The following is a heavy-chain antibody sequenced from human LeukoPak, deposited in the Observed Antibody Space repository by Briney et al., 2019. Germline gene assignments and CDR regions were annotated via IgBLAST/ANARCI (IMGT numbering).Heavy chain of an antibody. V-gene: IGHV3-30-3*01. CDR3: AREYCGGDCWGGSGAFDI. D-gene: IGHD2-21*02. CDR1: GFTFSSYA. Sequence: PGGSLRLSCAASGFTFSSYAMHWVRQAPGKGLEWVAVISYDGSNKYYADSVKGRFTIPRDNSKNTLYLQMNSLRAEDTAVYYCAREYCGGDCWGGSGAFDIWGQGTMVTVSS. J-gene: IGHJ3*02. CDR2: ISYDGSNK.